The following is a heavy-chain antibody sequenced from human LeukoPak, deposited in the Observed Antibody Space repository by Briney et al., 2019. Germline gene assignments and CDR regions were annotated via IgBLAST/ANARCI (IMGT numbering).Heavy chain of an antibody. CDR2: INPHSGGT. J-gene: IGHJ4*02. Sequence: ASVKVSCKASGYTFIGYYMLWVRQAPGQGLEWMGWINPHSGGTKYAQKFQGRVTMTRDTSISTAYMELSRLKSDDTAVYYCAKAEGLGGRFDYWGQGTLVTVSS. D-gene: IGHD3/OR15-3a*01. CDR3: AKAEGLGGRFDY. V-gene: IGHV1-2*02. CDR1: GYTFIGYY.